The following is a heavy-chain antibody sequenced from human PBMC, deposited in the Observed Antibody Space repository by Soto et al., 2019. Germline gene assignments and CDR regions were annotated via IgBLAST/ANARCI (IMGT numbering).Heavy chain of an antibody. CDR2: ISAYNGNT. D-gene: IGHD3-3*01. CDR1: GYTFTSYG. V-gene: IGHV1-18*01. Sequence: EASVKVSCKASGYTFTSYGISWVRQAPGQGLEWMGWISAYNGNTNYAQKLQGRVTMTTDTSTSTAYMELRSLRSDDTAVYYCARGANILRFLQWSTDDALDIWGQGTMVTVSS. J-gene: IGHJ3*02. CDR3: ARGANILRFLQWSTDDALDI.